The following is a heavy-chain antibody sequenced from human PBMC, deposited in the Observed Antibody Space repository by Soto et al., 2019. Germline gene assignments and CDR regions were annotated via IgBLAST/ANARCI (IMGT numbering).Heavy chain of an antibody. CDR2: INPSGGST. D-gene: IGHD2-15*01. V-gene: IGHV1-46*01. CDR1: GCTFTSYC. J-gene: IGHJ4*02. CDR3: ARDGHYCSGGTCYPDY. Sequence: ASVKVSCKASGCTFTSYCIHWVRQAPGQGLEWMGIINPSGGSTNYAQKFQGRVTMTRDTSTSTVYMELSSLRSEDTAVYYCARDGHYCSGGTCYPDYWGQGTLVTVSS.